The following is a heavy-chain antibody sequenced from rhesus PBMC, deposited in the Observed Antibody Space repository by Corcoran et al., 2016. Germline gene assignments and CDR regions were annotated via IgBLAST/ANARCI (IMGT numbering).Heavy chain of an antibody. Sequence: QLQLQESGPGLVKPSETLSLTCAVSGYSISSGYGWTWIRQPPGKGLQWIGYISYRGSTSYNPSLKSLFTISRDTSKNQFSLKLSSVTAADTAVYYCARDPYGSSYYFDYCGQGVLVTVSS. D-gene: IGHD4-29*01. CDR1: GYSISSGYG. CDR2: ISYRGST. V-gene: IGHV4-122*02. J-gene: IGHJ4*01. CDR3: ARDPYGSSYYFDY.